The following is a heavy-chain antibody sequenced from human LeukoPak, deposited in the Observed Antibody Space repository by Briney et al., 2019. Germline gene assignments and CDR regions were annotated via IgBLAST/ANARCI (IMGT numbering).Heavy chain of an antibody. V-gene: IGHV3-43*01. Sequence: STYYADPVKGRFTISREKRKNSVYLKMNSVRTEDTALYYCAKDFLTYYYDSSGYKDAFDIWGQGTMVTVSS. J-gene: IGHJ3*02. CDR2: ST. CDR3: AKDFLTYYYDSSGYKDAFDI. D-gene: IGHD3-22*01.